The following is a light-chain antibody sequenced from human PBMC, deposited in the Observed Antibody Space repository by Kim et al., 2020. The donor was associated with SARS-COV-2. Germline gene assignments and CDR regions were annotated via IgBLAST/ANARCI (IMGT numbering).Light chain of an antibody. CDR2: GKN. CDR3: NSRDSSGNHSV. V-gene: IGLV3-19*01. J-gene: IGLJ1*01. Sequence: ALGQTDRITCQGDSLRSYYASWYQQKPGQAPVLVIYGKNNRPSGIPDRFSGSSSRNTASLTITGAQAEDEADYYCNSRDSSGNHSVFGTGTKVTVL. CDR1: SLRSYY.